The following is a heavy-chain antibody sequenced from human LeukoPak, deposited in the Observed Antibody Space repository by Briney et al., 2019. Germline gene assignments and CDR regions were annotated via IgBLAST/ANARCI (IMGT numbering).Heavy chain of an antibody. CDR2: IKSDGSDT. V-gene: IGHV3-74*01. J-gene: IGHJ5*02. CDR3: AREIAVAGAQFDP. Sequence: PGGSLILSCEASGFTISSYWMHWVRQAPGKGLVWVSRIKSDGSDTSYADSVKGRFIISRDNAKNTLYLQMNSLRAEDTAIYYCAREIAVAGAQFDPWGQGTLVTVSS. D-gene: IGHD6-19*01. CDR1: GFTISSYW.